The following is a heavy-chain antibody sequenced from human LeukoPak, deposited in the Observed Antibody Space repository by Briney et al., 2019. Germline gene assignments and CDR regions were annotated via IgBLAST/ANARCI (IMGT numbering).Heavy chain of an antibody. J-gene: IGHJ4*02. CDR2: ITSDGSTM. V-gene: IGHV3-48*03. D-gene: IGHD1-1*01. CDR3: ARSTTTSLFDY. CDR1: GFTFSSYE. Sequence: GGSLRLSCAASGFTFSSYEMSWVRQAPGKGLEWVSFITSDGSTMFYADSVKGRFTISRDNAKNSLYLQMNSLRAEDTAVYFCARSTTTSLFDYWGQGTLVAVSS.